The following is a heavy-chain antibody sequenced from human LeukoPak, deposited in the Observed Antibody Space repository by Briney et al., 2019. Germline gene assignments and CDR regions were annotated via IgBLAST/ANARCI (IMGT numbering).Heavy chain of an antibody. CDR1: GFSFGGYA. V-gene: IGHV3-23*01. CDR2: ISGSGGTT. D-gene: IGHD5-24*01. J-gene: IGHJ4*02. CDR3: AKDLRGYNLRGFDY. Sequence: GGSLRPSCAASGFSFGGYAMSWVRQAPGKGLDWVSGISGSGGTTYYADSVKGRFTISRDNSNNTLYLQMNSLRAEDTAVYYCAKDLRGYNLRGFDYWGQGALVTVSA.